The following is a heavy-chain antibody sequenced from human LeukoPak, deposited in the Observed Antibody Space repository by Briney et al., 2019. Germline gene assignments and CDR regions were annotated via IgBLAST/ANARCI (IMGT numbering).Heavy chain of an antibody. Sequence: PGGSLRLSCAASGFTLRSYAVSWVRQAPGKGLEWVSVLYSGGSTYYAESVKGRFTISRHNSKNALYLQMNSLRAEDTAVYYCARDGVDAFDIWGQGTMVTVSS. V-gene: IGHV3-53*04. CDR3: ARDGVDAFDI. CDR2: LYSGGST. J-gene: IGHJ3*02. CDR1: GFTLRSYA. D-gene: IGHD2-15*01.